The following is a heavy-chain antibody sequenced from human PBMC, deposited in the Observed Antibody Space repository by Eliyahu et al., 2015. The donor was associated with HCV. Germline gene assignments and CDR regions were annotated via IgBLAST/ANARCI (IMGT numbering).Heavy chain of an antibody. V-gene: IGHV4-34*01. Sequence: QVQLQQWGAGLLKPSETLSLTFAVYGGSFSGYYWTWIRQPPGKGLEWIGEINHGGRTNYNPSLKSRVTISVDTSKKQFSLKLSSVTAADTAVYYCARGRLGITIVGGAPGSYHYGMDVWGQGTTVNVFS. J-gene: IGHJ6*02. CDR2: INHGGRT. CDR3: ARGRLGITIVGGAPGSYHYGMDV. D-gene: IGHD3-10*01. CDR1: GGSFSGYY.